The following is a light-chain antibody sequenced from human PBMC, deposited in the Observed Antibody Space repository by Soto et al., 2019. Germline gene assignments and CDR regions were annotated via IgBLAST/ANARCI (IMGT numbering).Light chain of an antibody. J-gene: IGKJ4*01. V-gene: IGKV1D-12*01. CDR3: QQAYSCPLT. CDR2: SAS. Sequence: DIQMTQSPSSVSASVGDRVSITCRASQDIRSWLAWYQQKPGKAPKLLIYSASSLQSGVPSRFSGSGSGTDFTLTISSLQPEDVATYFCQQAYSCPLTFGGGTKVQIK. CDR1: QDIRSW.